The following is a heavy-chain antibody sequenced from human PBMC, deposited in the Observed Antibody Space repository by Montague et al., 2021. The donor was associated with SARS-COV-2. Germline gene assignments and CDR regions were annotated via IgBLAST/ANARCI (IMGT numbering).Heavy chain of an antibody. CDR1: GGSYSGYY. Sequence: SETLSLTCAVHGGSYSGYYWSRIRQHPGKQLEWYGEINHSGRTNYNPSLKSRVTISVDTSKNQFSLKLSSVTAADTAVYYCARGRTGTTFYYYYYYGMDVWGQGPTVTVSS. D-gene: IGHD1-7*01. CDR2: INHSGRT. CDR3: ARGRTGTTFYYYYYYGMDV. J-gene: IGHJ6*02. V-gene: IGHV4-34*01.